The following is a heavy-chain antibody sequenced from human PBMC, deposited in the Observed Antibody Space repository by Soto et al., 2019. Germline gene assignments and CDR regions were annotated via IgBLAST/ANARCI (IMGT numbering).Heavy chain of an antibody. CDR1: GGSISSSNW. D-gene: IGHD6-13*01. V-gene: IGHV4-4*02. CDR3: ARAAAGTTVPYYYYGMDV. J-gene: IGHJ6*02. CDR2: IYHSGST. Sequence: SETLSLTCAVSGGSISSSNWWSWVRQPPGKGLEWIGEIYHSGSTNYNPSLKSRVTISVDTSKNQFSLKLSSVTAADTAVYYCARAAAGTTVPYYYYGMDVWGQGTTVTVSS.